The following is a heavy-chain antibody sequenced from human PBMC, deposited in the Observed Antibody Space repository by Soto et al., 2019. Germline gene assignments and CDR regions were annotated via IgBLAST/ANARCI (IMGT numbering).Heavy chain of an antibody. Sequence: GESLKISCKGSGYSFTSYWISWVRQMPGKGLEWMGRIDPSDSYTNYSPSFQGHVTISADKSISTAYLQWSSLKASDTAMYYWARHPSFIGYRAPSYGMDVWGQGTTVTVSS. D-gene: IGHD1-26*01. CDR3: ARHPSFIGYRAPSYGMDV. CDR2: IDPSDSYT. CDR1: GYSFTSYW. V-gene: IGHV5-10-1*01. J-gene: IGHJ6*02.